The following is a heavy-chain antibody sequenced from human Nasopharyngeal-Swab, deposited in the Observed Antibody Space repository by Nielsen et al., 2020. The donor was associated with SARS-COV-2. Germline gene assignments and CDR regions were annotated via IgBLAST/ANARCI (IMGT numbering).Heavy chain of an antibody. CDR1: GYTFTSYY. Sequence: ASVKVSCKASGYTFTSYYMHWVRQAPGQGLEWMGIINPSGGSTSYAQKFQGRVTMTRDTSTSTVYMELSSLRSEETAVYYCARAIKAGSMVRGVSYDYWGQGTLVTVSS. CDR3: ARAIKAGSMVRGVSYDY. V-gene: IGHV1-46*01. CDR2: INPSGGST. D-gene: IGHD3-10*01. J-gene: IGHJ4*02.